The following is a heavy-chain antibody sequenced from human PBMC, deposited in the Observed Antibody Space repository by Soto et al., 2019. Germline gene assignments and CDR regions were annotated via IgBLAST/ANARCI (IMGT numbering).Heavy chain of an antibody. CDR3: ARDHYDFWSGYTYYYYGMDV. CDR2: IYYSGST. J-gene: IGHJ6*02. CDR1: GGSISSYY. D-gene: IGHD3-3*01. Sequence: SETLSLTCTVSGGSISSYYWSWIRQPPGKGLEWIGYIYYSGSTNYNPSLKSRVTISVDTSKNQFSLKLSSVTAADTAVYYCARDHYDFWSGYTYYYYGMDVWGQGTTVT. V-gene: IGHV4-59*01.